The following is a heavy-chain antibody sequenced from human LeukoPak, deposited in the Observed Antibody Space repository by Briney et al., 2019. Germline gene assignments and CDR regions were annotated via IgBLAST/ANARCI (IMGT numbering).Heavy chain of an antibody. D-gene: IGHD3-10*01. V-gene: IGHV3-33*01. Sequence: GSLRLSCAASGFTFNSYGMHWVRQAPGKGLEWVAVIWYDGSNKYYADSVKGRFTISRDNSKNTLYLQMNNLRAEDTAVYYCATYYGTGTTRGDYWGQGTLVTVSS. CDR1: GFTFNSYG. J-gene: IGHJ4*02. CDR3: ATYYGTGTTRGDY. CDR2: IWYDGSNK.